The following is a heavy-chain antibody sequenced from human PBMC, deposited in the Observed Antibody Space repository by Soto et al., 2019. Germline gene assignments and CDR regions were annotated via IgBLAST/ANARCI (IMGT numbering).Heavy chain of an antibody. J-gene: IGHJ3*02. CDR2: INWNGGST. V-gene: IGHV3-20*01. Sequence: GGSLRLSCAASGFTFDDYGMSWVRQAPGKGLEWVSGINWNGGSTGYADSVKGRFTISRDNAKNSLYLQMNSLRAEDTALYHCARVVCIAVAGSAFDIWGQGTMVTVSS. CDR1: GFTFDDYG. CDR3: ARVVCIAVAGSAFDI. D-gene: IGHD6-19*01.